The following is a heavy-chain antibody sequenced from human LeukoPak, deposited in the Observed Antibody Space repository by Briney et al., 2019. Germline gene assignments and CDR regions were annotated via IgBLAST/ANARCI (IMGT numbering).Heavy chain of an antibody. CDR1: GYSFTSYW. D-gene: IGHD6-13*01. CDR3: ARGLDSSSWYWLVFDY. V-gene: IGHV5-51*01. Sequence: GESLKISCKGSGYSFTSYWIGWVRQMPGKGLEWMGIIYPGDSDTRYSPSFQGQVTISADKSISTAYLQWSSLKASDTAMYHCARGLDSSSWYWLVFDYWGQGTLVTVSS. J-gene: IGHJ4*02. CDR2: IYPGDSDT.